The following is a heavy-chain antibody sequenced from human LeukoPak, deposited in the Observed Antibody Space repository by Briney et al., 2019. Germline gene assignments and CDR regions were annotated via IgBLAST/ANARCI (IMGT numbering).Heavy chain of an antibody. CDR2: NPTHDSDT. Sequence: GESLKISCKGTGYSFTNYWIGWVRQMPAKGLGWRGMNPTHDSDTRYSPSFQGQVTISADKSITTAYLQWSSLKASDTAIYYCARRCDSGGYRFWFDPWGQGTLVTVSS. V-gene: IGHV5-51*01. D-gene: IGHD3-16*02. J-gene: IGHJ5*02. CDR1: GYSFTNYW. CDR3: ARRCDSGGYRFWFDP.